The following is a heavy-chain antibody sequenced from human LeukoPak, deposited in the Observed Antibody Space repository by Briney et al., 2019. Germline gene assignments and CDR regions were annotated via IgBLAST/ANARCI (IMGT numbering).Heavy chain of an antibody. CDR1: GFTFSNAW. D-gene: IGHD3-10*01. V-gene: IGHV3-15*01. CDR2: IKSKTDGGTT. J-gene: IGHJ6*02. Sequence: GGSLRLSCAASGFTFSNAWMSWVRQAPGKGLEWVGRIKSKTDGGTTDYAAPMKGRFTISRDDSKNTLYLQMNSLKTEDTAVYYCTTDWGNRMVRGVYYYYYGMDVWGQGTTVTVSS. CDR3: TTDWGNRMVRGVYYYYYGMDV.